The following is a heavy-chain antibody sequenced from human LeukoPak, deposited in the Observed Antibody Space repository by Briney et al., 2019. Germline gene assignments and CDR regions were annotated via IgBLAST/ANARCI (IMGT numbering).Heavy chain of an antibody. CDR1: GFTFSSYS. J-gene: IGHJ3*02. D-gene: IGHD6-19*01. CDR3: AKIIAVAGTRDAFDI. Sequence: PGGSLRLSCAASGFTFSSYSMNWVRQAPGKGLEWVSSISSSSSYIYYADSVKGRFTISRDNAKNSLYLQMNSLRAEDTAVYYCAKIIAVAGTRDAFDIWGQGTMVTVSS. CDR2: ISSSSSYI. V-gene: IGHV3-21*01.